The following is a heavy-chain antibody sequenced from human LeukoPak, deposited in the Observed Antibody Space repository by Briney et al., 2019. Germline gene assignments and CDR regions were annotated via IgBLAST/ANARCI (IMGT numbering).Heavy chain of an antibody. CDR1: GYIFRNYG. CDR3: AKWEGNSEYYLDY. Sequence: PGRSLRLSCAASGYIFRNYGMHWVRQAPGKGLEWLAVVNFDGRNKYYADSVKGRFTIFRDDSKNTLYLQMNRLRPEDTGIYYCAKWEGNSEYYLDYWGQGTLVTVSS. D-gene: IGHD1-26*01. J-gene: IGHJ4*02. CDR2: VNFDGRNK. V-gene: IGHV3-33*06.